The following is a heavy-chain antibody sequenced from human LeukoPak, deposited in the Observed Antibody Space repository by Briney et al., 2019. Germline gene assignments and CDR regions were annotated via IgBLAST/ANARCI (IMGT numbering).Heavy chain of an antibody. Sequence: PSETLSLTCIVSGGSISSHYWSWIRQPPGKGLEWIGYIYYSGSTNYNPSLKSRVTISVDTSKNQFSLKLSSVTAADTAVYYCASTMVRGVYYYYYYMDVWGKGTTVTVSS. D-gene: IGHD3-10*01. CDR2: IYYSGST. J-gene: IGHJ6*03. CDR1: GGSISSHY. CDR3: ASTMVRGVYYYYYYMDV. V-gene: IGHV4-59*11.